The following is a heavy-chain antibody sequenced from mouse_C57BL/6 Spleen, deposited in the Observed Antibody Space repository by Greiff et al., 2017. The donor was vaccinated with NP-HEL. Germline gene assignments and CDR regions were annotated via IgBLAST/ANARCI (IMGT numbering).Heavy chain of an antibody. V-gene: IGHV1-82*01. CDR1: GYAFSSSW. Sequence: VQLQQSGPELVKPGASVKISCKASGYAFSSSWMNWVKQRPGKGLEWIGRIYPGDGDTNYNGKFKGKATLTADKSSSTAYMQISSLTSEDSAVYFCANWPFDYWGQGTTLTVSS. CDR2: IYPGDGDT. J-gene: IGHJ2*01. CDR3: ANWPFDY. D-gene: IGHD4-1*01.